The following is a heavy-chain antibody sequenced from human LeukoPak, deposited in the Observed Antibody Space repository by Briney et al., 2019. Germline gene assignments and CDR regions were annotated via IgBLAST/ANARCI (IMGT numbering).Heavy chain of an antibody. J-gene: IGHJ5*02. Sequence: GGSLRLSCAASGFTFSSYSMNWVRQAPGKGLEWVSSISSSSSYIYYAASVKGRFTISRDNAKNSLYLQMNSLRAEDTAVYYCARERGFSGPWGQGTPVTVSS. V-gene: IGHV3-21*01. CDR3: ARERGFSGP. D-gene: IGHD1-26*01. CDR1: GFTFSSYS. CDR2: ISSSSSYI.